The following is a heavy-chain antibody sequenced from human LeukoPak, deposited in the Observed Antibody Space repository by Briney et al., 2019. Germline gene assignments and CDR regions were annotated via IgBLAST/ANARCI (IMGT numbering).Heavy chain of an antibody. CDR3: ARDGARSGYSYGEYYFDY. CDR2: IIPIFGTA. V-gene: IGHV1-69*05. CDR1: GGTFSSYA. J-gene: IGHJ4*02. Sequence: SVKVSCKASGGTFSSYAISWVRQAPGQGLEWRGRIIPIFGTANYAQKFQGRVTITTDESTSTAYMELSSLRSEDTAVYYCARDGARSGYSYGEYYFDYWGQGTLVTVSS. D-gene: IGHD5-18*01.